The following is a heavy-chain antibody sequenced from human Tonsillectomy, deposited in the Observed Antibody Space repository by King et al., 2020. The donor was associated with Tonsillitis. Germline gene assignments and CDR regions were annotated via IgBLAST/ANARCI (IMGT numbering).Heavy chain of an antibody. J-gene: IGHJ4*02. Sequence: QLQESGPGLVKPSETLSLTCTVSGASMSIYYWTWILQPPGKGLEWIGNVYYSGSTNYHPSLKSRVTISLGTSKNQFSLKLTSVTAADTAVYYCAKSRGPSHWGQGTLVTVSS. CDR3: AKSRGPSH. CDR2: VYYSGST. D-gene: IGHD2-2*01. CDR1: GASMSIYY. V-gene: IGHV4-59*01.